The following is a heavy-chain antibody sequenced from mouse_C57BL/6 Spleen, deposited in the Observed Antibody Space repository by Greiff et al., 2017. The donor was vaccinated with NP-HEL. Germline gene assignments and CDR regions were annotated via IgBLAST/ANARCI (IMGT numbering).Heavy chain of an antibody. CDR2: IDPSDSYT. CDR3: ARVGYYGSSYVDY. J-gene: IGHJ2*01. D-gene: IGHD1-1*01. V-gene: IGHV1-50*01. CDR1: GYTFTSYW. Sequence: QVQLQQPGAELVKPGASVKLSCKASGYTFTSYWMQWVKQRPGQGLEWIGEIDPSDSYTNYNQKFKGKATLTVDTSSSTANMQLSSLTSADSAVYDCARVGYYGSSYVDYWGQGTTLTVSS.